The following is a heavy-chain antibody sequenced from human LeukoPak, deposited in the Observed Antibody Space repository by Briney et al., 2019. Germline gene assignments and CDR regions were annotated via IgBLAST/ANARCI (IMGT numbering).Heavy chain of an antibody. CDR2: IGSSGADT. D-gene: IGHD2-15*01. CDR1: GLSFSSYA. J-gene: IGHJ4*02. V-gene: IGHV3-23*01. Sequence: GGSLRLSCAAPGLSFSSYAMSWFRQAPGKGLEWVSTIGSSGADTYYADSVKGRFTISRDNSKNTLYLQMNSLRAEDTAVYYCASLGYCSGGSCRWGQGTLVTVSS. CDR3: ASLGYCSGGSCR.